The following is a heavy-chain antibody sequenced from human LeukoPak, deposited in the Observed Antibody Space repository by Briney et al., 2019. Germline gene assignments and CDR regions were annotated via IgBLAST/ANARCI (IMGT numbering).Heavy chain of an antibody. D-gene: IGHD3-22*01. CDR3: ARDSVKGVYYHDSSGYYYSYYYYGMDV. J-gene: IGHJ6*02. Sequence: PGGSLRLSCAASVFTVSSNYMSWVRQAPGKGLEWVSVIYSGGSAYYADSVKGRFTISRDNSKNTLYLQMNSLRAEDTAVYYCARDSVKGVYYHDSSGYYYSYYYYGMDVWGQGTTVTVSS. V-gene: IGHV3-53*01. CDR2: IYSGGSA. CDR1: VFTVSSNY.